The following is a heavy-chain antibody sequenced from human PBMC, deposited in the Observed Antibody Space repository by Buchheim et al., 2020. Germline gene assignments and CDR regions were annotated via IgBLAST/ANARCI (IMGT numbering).Heavy chain of an antibody. J-gene: IGHJ4*02. CDR3: ARNNWNDY. V-gene: IGHV3-30*04. CDR2: ISYDGSNT. D-gene: IGHD1-20*01. CDR1: GFNFSNYA. Sequence: QVQLVDSGGGVVQPGRSLRLSCAASGFNFSNYAMNWVRQAPGKGLEWVAIISYDGSNTYYADYLKGRFSISRDNSKNRMNLQMNSLRTEDTAVYYCARNNWNDYWGQGTL.